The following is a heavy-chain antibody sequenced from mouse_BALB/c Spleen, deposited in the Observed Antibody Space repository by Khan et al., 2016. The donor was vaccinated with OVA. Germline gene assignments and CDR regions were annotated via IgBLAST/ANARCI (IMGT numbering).Heavy chain of an antibody. V-gene: IGHV3-2*02. CDR3: AREGSRYNYAMDY. CDR1: GYSITSDYA. Sequence: EVKLLESGPGLVKPSQSLSLTCTVTGYSITSDYAWNWIRQFPGNKLEWMGYISYSGSTNYNPALKSRISITRDTSKNQFFLQLNSVTTEDTATKYCAREGSRYNYAMDYWGQGTSVTVSS. J-gene: IGHJ4*01. D-gene: IGHD1-1*01. CDR2: ISYSGST.